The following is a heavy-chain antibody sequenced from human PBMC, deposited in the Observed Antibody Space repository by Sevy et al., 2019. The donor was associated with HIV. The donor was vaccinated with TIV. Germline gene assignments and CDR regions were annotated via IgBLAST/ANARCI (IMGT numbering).Heavy chain of an antibody. D-gene: IGHD5-12*01. Sequence: SETLSLTCSVSGVSISSSSYDWGWIRQPPGKGLEWIGSIYYSGSTYYNPSLMSRVTVSVDTSKNQFSLNLRSVTAADTAVYYCARHPDIVYRAFAFWGRGTLVTGSS. CDR3: ARHPDIVYRAFAF. CDR1: GVSISSSSYD. V-gene: IGHV4-39*01. J-gene: IGHJ4*02. CDR2: IYYSGST.